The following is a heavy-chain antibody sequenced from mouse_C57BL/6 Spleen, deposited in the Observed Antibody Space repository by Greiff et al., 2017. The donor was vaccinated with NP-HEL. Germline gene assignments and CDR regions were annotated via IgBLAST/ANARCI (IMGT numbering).Heavy chain of an antibody. D-gene: IGHD2-5*01. CDR3: ARKSNMFAY. J-gene: IGHJ3*01. Sequence: VQLQQPGAELVKPGASVKLSCKASGYTFTSYWMQWVKQRPGQGLEWIGEIDPSDSYTYYNQKFKGKATLTVDTSSSTAYMQLSSLTSEDSAVYYCARKSNMFAYWGQGTLVTVSA. CDR1: GYTFTSYW. CDR2: IDPSDSYT. V-gene: IGHV1-50*01.